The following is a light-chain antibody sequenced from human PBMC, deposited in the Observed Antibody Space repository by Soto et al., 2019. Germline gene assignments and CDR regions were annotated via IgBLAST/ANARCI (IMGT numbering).Light chain of an antibody. Sequence: QSVLTQPASVSGSPGQSITISCTGSNSDIGGYNSVSWYQQHPGKASKLLIFGVTNRPSGVSDRFSGSKSGNTASLTISALQAEDEADYYCTSYTSVTIVVFGGGTKLTVL. CDR2: GVT. CDR1: NSDIGGYNS. J-gene: IGLJ2*01. V-gene: IGLV2-14*01. CDR3: TSYTSVTIVV.